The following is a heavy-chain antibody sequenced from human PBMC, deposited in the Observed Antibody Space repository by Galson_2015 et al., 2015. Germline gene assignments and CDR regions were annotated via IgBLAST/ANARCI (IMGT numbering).Heavy chain of an antibody. CDR3: ARDLLVVVVTAYYYYGMDV. CDR2: ISYDGSNK. Sequence: SLRLSCAASGFTFSSYAMHWVRQAPGKGLEWVAVISYDGSNKYYADSVKGRFTISRDNSKNTLYLQMNSLRAEDTAVYYCARDLLVVVVTAYYYYGMDVWGQGTTVTVSS. CDR1: GFTFSSYA. D-gene: IGHD2-15*01. J-gene: IGHJ6*02. V-gene: IGHV3-30-3*01.